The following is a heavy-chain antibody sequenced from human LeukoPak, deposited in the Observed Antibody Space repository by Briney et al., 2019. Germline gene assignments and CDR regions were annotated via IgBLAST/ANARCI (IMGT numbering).Heavy chain of an antibody. CDR1: GYTLTELS. V-gene: IGHV1-24*01. CDR3: ATSIIVAGPCFDH. D-gene: IGHD6-19*01. J-gene: IGHJ4*02. CDR2: FDPEYGEI. Sequence: ASVKVSCKVSGYTLTELSIHWVRQGPGEGPEWMGGFDPEYGEIVYAQNFQGRVTMTEDTSTDTAYMELSSLKSEDTAVYYCATSIIVAGPCFDHWGQGTLVTVSS.